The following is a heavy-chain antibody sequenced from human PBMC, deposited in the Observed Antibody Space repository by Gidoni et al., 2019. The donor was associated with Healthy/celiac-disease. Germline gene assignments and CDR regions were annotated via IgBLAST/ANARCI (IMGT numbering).Heavy chain of an antibody. Sequence: QVQLVESGGVVVQPGRSMRLSCAASEFTFSSYAMHWVRQSPGKGLEWVAVISYDGSNKYYADSVKGRFTISRDNSKNPLYLQMNSLRAEDTAVYYCARVSGYYDSSGIWGQGTMVTVSS. CDR3: ARVSGYYDSSGI. CDR1: EFTFSSYA. J-gene: IGHJ3*02. V-gene: IGHV3-30-3*01. D-gene: IGHD3-22*01. CDR2: ISYDGSNK.